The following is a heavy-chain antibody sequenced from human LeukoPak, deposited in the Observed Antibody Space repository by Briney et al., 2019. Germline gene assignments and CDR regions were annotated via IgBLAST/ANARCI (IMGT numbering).Heavy chain of an antibody. J-gene: IGHJ6*02. V-gene: IGHV1-69*13. CDR3: ARSGEGIAAAGLYYYYGMDV. D-gene: IGHD6-13*01. CDR1: GGTFSSYA. CDR2: IIPIFGTA. Sequence: ASVKVSCKASGGTFSSYAISWVRQAPGQGLEWMGGIIPIFGTANYAQKFQGRVTITADESTSTAYMELSSLRSEDTAVYYCARSGEGIAAAGLYYYYGMDVGGQGTTVTVSS.